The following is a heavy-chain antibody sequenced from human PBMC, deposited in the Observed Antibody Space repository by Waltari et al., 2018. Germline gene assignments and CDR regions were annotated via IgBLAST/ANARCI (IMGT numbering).Heavy chain of an antibody. J-gene: IGHJ4*02. D-gene: IGHD3-9*01. V-gene: IGHV4-4*07. CDR1: RGSISGYY. CDR3: ARHWNHDILADSFDL. Sequence: QVQLQESGPGLVKPSETLYLTCTVSRGSISGYYWSWIRQPAGKGLEWIGFTSPTGGTDYNPSLKSRVTMSSDTSKNQVFLHLNSVTAADTAVFYCARHWNHDILADSFDLWGQGTRVTISS. CDR2: TSPTGGT.